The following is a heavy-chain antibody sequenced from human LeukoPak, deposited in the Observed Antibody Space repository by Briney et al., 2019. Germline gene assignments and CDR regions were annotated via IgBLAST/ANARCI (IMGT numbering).Heavy chain of an antibody. CDR1: GGSIGTYY. V-gene: IGHV4-59*08. Sequence: SETLSLTCTVSGGSIGTYYWSWIRQSPGKGLEWIGYIYVTGTRYNPYLQSRVTISVDRSRNQFFLKMSSVTAADTAVYYCARHIGGGIEDMDVWGKGTKVIASS. J-gene: IGHJ6*03. CDR2: IYVTGT. CDR3: ARHIGGGIEDMDV. D-gene: IGHD3-16*02.